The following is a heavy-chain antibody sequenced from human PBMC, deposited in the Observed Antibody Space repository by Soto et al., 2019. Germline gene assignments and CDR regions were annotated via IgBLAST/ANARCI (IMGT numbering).Heavy chain of an antibody. CDR1: GFTFSDHY. Sequence: EVQLVESGGDLVQPGGSLRLSCAVSGFTFSDHYMDWVRQAPGKGLEWVGRIRNIANSYTTDYAASVKGRFTIPKDDSKNSLYLQINSLKTEDTAMYYCARRITGTPPADGGSWGQGTLVTVSS. CDR2: IRNIANSYTT. CDR3: ARRITGTPPADGGS. D-gene: IGHD1-7*01. J-gene: IGHJ5*02. V-gene: IGHV3-72*01.